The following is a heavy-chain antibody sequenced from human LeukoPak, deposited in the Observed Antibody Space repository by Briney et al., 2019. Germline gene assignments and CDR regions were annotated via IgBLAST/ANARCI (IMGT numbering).Heavy chain of an antibody. V-gene: IGHV4-39*07. J-gene: IGHJ3*02. CDR1: GGSNSNYY. D-gene: IGHD3-10*01. CDR3: AKSNGYGLVDI. CDR2: IFYSGST. Sequence: PSETLSLTCTVSGGSNSNYYWGWIRQPPGKGLEWIGNIFYSGSTYYSPSLRSRVTISLDTSRNQFSLKLNSVTAADTAVYYCAKSNGYGLVDIWGQGTMVTVSS.